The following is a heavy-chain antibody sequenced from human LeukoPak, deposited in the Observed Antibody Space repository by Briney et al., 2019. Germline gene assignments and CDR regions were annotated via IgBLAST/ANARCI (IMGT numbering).Heavy chain of an antibody. CDR2: IYYSGST. CDR3: ARHLPSGYHRRGAFDI. J-gene: IGHJ3*02. D-gene: IGHD3-3*01. Sequence: SETLSLTCTVSGGSISSSSYYWGWIRQPPGKGLEWIGSIYYSGSTYYNPSLKSRVTISVDTSKNQFSLKLSSVTAADTAVYYCARHLPSGYHRRGAFDIWGQGTMVTVSS. CDR1: GGSISSSSYY. V-gene: IGHV4-39*01.